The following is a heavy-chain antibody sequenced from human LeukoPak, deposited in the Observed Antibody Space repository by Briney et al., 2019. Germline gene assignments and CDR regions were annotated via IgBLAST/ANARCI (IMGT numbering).Heavy chain of an antibody. Sequence: ASVKVSCKASGYTFTGYYMHWVRQAPGQGLEWMGWINPNSGGTNYAQKFQGRVTMTRDTSISTAYMELSRLRSDDTAVYYCARSSSKYYYGSGSYIGWFDPWGQGTLVTVSS. CDR2: INPNSGGT. J-gene: IGHJ5*02. D-gene: IGHD3-10*01. CDR3: ARSSSKYYYGSGSYIGWFDP. V-gene: IGHV1-2*02. CDR1: GYTFTGYY.